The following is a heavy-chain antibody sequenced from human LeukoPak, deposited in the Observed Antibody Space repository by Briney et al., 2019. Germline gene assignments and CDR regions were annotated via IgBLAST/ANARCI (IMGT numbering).Heavy chain of an antibody. D-gene: IGHD4-11*01. V-gene: IGHV3-74*01. CDR1: GFTFTSYW. Sequence: GASVRLSCAASGFTFTSYWMHWVRQAPGKGLVWVSHVSGDGSGTGYADSVKGRFTISRDNSKNTLYLQKGSLRAEDMAVYYCARDPGAGPELTTIFLDYWGQGTLVTVSS. CDR3: ARDPGAGPELTTIFLDY. J-gene: IGHJ4*02. CDR2: VSGDGSGT.